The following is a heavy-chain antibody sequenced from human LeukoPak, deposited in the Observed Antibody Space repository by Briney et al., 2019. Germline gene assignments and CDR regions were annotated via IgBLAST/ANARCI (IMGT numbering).Heavy chain of an antibody. CDR2: ISYDGSNK. D-gene: IGHD3-10*01. J-gene: IGHJ6*02. Sequence: GGSLRLSCAASGFTFSSYGMHWVRQAPGKGLEWVAVISYDGSNKYYADSVKGRFTISRDNSKNTLYLQMNSLRAEDTAVYYGAGPSGYYYGMDVWGQGTTVTVSS. CDR3: AGPSGYYYGMDV. V-gene: IGHV3-30*03. CDR1: GFTFSSYG.